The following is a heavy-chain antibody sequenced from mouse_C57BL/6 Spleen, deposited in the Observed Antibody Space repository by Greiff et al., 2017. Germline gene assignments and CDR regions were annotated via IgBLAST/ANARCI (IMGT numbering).Heavy chain of an antibody. D-gene: IGHD3-2*02. J-gene: IGHJ4*01. V-gene: IGHV1-74*01. CDR2: IHPSDSDT. Sequence: VQLQQPGAELVKPGASVKVSCKASGYTFTSYWMHWVKQRPGQGLEWIGRIHPSDSDTNYNQKFKGKATLTVDKSSSTAYMQPSSLTSEDSAVYYCAIGTAQVYYAMDYWGQGTSVTVSS. CDR3: AIGTAQVYYAMDY. CDR1: GYTFTSYW.